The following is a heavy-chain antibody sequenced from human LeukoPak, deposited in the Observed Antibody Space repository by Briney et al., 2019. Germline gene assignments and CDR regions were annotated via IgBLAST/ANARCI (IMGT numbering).Heavy chain of an antibody. J-gene: IGHJ4*02. CDR3: AATGGSSWGYYFDY. V-gene: IGHV4-39*01. CDR1: SGSISTSSFY. D-gene: IGHD6-13*01. Sequence: SETLSLTCTVSSGSISTSSFYWGWIRQPPGKGLEWIGNIYYRGNTYYNPSLKSRVTISLDTSKNQFSLRLNSVTAADTAAYYCAATGGSSWGYYFDYWGQGTLVTVSS. CDR2: IYYRGNT.